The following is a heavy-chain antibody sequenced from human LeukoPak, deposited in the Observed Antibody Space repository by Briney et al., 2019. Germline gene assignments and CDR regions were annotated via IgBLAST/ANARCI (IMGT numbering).Heavy chain of an antibody. J-gene: IGHJ4*02. D-gene: IGHD3-22*01. CDR1: GFKLIGYS. CDR3: AKEGDNTGYRYFDD. V-gene: IGHV3-48*04. Sequence: GGSLRLSCAASGFKLIGYSMNWVRQAPGKGLEWVSYINSSSGTIIYADSVKGRFTISRDNAKNSLYLQMTSLRAEDTAVYYCAKEGDNTGYRYFDDWGQGTLVTVSS. CDR2: INSSSGTI.